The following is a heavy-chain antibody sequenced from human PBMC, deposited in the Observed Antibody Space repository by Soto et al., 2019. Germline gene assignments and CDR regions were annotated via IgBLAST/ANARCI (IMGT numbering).Heavy chain of an antibody. CDR2: IYYSGST. V-gene: IGHV4-39*01. CDR3: ARHDFLGGYGSGSYYYDY. Sequence: SETLSLTCTVSGGSISSSSYYWGWIRQPPGKGLEWIGSIYYSGSTYYNPSLKSRVTISVDTSKNQFSLKLSSVTAADTAVYYCARHDFLGGYGSGSYYYDYWGQGTLVTVSS. D-gene: IGHD3-10*01. J-gene: IGHJ4*02. CDR1: GGSISSSSYY.